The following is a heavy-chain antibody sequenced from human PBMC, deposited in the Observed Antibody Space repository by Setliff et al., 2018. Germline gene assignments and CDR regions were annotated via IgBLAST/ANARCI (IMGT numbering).Heavy chain of an antibody. CDR2: ISGSASST. Sequence: GGSLRLSCAASGFTFSNYAMGWVRQAPGEGLEWVSSISGSASSTYYADSVKGRFTISRDNSKNTLYLQMNSLRAEDTAVYYCARDYTYYDFWSGPSSDAFDIWGQGTMVTVSS. V-gene: IGHV3-23*01. J-gene: IGHJ3*02. D-gene: IGHD3-3*01. CDR3: ARDYTYYDFWSGPSSDAFDI. CDR1: GFTFSNYA.